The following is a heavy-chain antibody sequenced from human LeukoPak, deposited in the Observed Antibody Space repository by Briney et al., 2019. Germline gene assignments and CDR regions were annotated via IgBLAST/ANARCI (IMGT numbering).Heavy chain of an antibody. CDR1: GYTFTSHG. CDR3: ARDPSNTSGWKTWFDP. V-gene: IGHV1-18*01. J-gene: IGHJ5*02. D-gene: IGHD6-19*01. Sequence: ASVKVSCKASGYTFTSHGISWVRQAPGQGHEWMGWISGYNGDTKYAQNLQGRVTLTTYTSTTTAYLELRSLTSDDTAVYYCARDPSNTSGWKTWFDPWGQGTLVTVSS. CDR2: ISGYNGDT.